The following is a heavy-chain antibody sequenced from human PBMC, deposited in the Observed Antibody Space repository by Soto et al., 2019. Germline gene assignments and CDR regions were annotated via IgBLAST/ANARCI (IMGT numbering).Heavy chain of an antibody. V-gene: IGHV1-2*02. CDR1: GNTFTGYY. CDR2: INPDSGGT. J-gene: IGHJ5*02. D-gene: IGHD2-21*02. CDR3: ARDLNSVVAGIPFNSFDP. Sequence: ASVKVSCKTSGNTFTGYYIQWMRQAPGQGLEWMGWINPDSGGTMYVQKFEGRVTMTRDTSISTAYMELSALTSDDTALYYCARDLNSVVAGIPFNSFDPWGQGTLVTVSS.